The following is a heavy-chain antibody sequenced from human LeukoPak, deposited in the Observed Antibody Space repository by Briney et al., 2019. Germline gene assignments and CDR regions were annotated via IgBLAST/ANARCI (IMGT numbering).Heavy chain of an antibody. D-gene: IGHD3-3*01. Sequence: SETLSLTCAVYGGSFRGYYWSWIRQPPGTGLEWIGEVNHSGSTNYNPSLKSRVTISEDTSKNQFSLKLSSVTAADTAVYYCARGGNIWSGLLGRNWFDPWGQGTLVTVSP. J-gene: IGHJ5*02. CDR2: VNHSGST. CDR1: GGSFRGYY. CDR3: ARGGNIWSGLLGRNWFDP. V-gene: IGHV4-34*01.